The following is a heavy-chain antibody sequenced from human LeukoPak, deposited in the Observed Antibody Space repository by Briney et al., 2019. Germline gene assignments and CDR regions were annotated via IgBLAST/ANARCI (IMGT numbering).Heavy chain of an antibody. V-gene: IGHV3-7*01. J-gene: IGHJ4*02. Sequence: PGGSLRLSCAASGFTFSDYYMSWIRQAPGKGLEWVAHINQDGSEEHYMDSVKARFIISRDNAKNSLSLQMDSLRAEDTAVYYCVRDGGVSGYDLLDYWGQGTLVTVSS. CDR1: GFTFSDYY. D-gene: IGHD5-12*01. CDR3: VRDGGVSGYDLLDY. CDR2: INQDGSEE.